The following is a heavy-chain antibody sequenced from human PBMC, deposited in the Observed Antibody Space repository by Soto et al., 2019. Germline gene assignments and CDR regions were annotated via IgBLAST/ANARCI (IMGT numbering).Heavy chain of an antibody. CDR2: IIPIFGTA. V-gene: IGHV1-69*13. CDR1: GGTFSSYA. Sequence: SVKVSFKASGGTFSSYAISWVRQAPGQGLEWMGGIIPIFGTANYAQKFQGRVTITADESTSTAYMELSSLRSEDTAVYYFGSGRSHLSDTHNWCDPWGQGTLVTVSS. J-gene: IGHJ5*02. CDR3: GSGRSHLSDTHNWCDP.